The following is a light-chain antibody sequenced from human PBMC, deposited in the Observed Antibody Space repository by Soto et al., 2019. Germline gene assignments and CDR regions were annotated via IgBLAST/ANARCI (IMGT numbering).Light chain of an antibody. V-gene: IGKV3-20*01. CDR1: QSVSTNY. CDR2: GAS. Sequence: EVVLTQSPGTLSLSPGERATLSCRASQSVSTNYLAWYQQKPGQAPRLLISGASIRATGIPDRFSGSGSGTDFTLTISRLESEDFAVYYCQQYGNLLWTFGQGTKVDIK. CDR3: QQYGNLLWT. J-gene: IGKJ1*01.